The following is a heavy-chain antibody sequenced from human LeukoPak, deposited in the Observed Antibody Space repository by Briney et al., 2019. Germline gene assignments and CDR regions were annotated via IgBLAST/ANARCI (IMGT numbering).Heavy chain of an antibody. D-gene: IGHD5-18*01. Sequence: GGSLRLSCAASGFTFSSYTMNWVRQVPGKGLEWVSYITSSSSIMSYADSVKGRFTISRDNARNSLFLQMNSLRDEDTAFYYCARYSYGSLDYWGQGTLVTVSS. J-gene: IGHJ4*02. CDR2: ITSSSSIM. V-gene: IGHV3-48*02. CDR3: ARYSYGSLDY. CDR1: GFTFSSYT.